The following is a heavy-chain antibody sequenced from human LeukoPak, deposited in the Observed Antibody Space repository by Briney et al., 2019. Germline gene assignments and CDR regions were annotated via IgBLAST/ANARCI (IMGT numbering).Heavy chain of an antibody. D-gene: IGHD2-2*01. V-gene: IGHV3-30-3*01. J-gene: IGHJ4*02. Sequence: GGSLRLSCAASGFTFSSYAMHWVRQAPGKGLEWVAVISYDGSNKYYADSVKGRFTISRDNSKNTLYLQMNSLRAEDTAVYYCAKAYCSSTSCYLFDYWGPGTLVTVSS. CDR2: ISYDGSNK. CDR1: GFTFSSYA. CDR3: AKAYCSSTSCYLFDY.